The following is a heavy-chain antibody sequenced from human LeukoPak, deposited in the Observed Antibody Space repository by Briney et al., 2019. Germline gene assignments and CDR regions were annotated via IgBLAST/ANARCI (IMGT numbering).Heavy chain of an antibody. CDR1: GGSFSGYY. J-gene: IGHJ4*02. CDR3: ARVGVLDTAMPIYYFDY. CDR2: INHSGST. V-gene: IGHV4-34*01. D-gene: IGHD5-18*01. Sequence: SETLSLTCAVYGGSFSGYYWSWIRQPPGKGLEWIGEINHSGSTNYNPSLKSRVTISVDTSKNQFSLKLSSVTAADTAVYYCARVGVLDTAMPIYYFDYWGQGTLITVSS.